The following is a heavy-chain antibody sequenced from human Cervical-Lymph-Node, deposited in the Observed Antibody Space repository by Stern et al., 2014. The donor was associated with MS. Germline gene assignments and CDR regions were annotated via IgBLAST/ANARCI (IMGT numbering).Heavy chain of an antibody. D-gene: IGHD1-26*01. Sequence: VQLEESGGGVVQPGRSLRLSCAASGFVFRRSALHWVRQAPGKGLEWVARIAYDGRDKYYTDSVKGRFTVSRDNSNNTVDLEMNSLRLEDTAVYYCAKGGSGSYLDWGQGSLVTVSS. CDR2: IAYDGRDK. J-gene: IGHJ4*02. CDR3: AKGGSGSYLD. CDR1: GFVFRRSA. V-gene: IGHV3-30*04.